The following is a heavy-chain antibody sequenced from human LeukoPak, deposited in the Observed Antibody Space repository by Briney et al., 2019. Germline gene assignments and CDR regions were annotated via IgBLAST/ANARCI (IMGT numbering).Heavy chain of an antibody. D-gene: IGHD6-13*01. V-gene: IGHV4-59*12. Sequence: PSETLSLTCTVSGGSISSYYWSWIRQPPGKGLEWIGYIYYSGSTNYNPSLKSRVTISVDTSKNQFSLKLSSVTAADTAVYYCASLPSAGPFDYWGQGTLVTVSS. CDR1: GGSISSYY. J-gene: IGHJ4*02. CDR3: ASLPSAGPFDY. CDR2: IYYSGST.